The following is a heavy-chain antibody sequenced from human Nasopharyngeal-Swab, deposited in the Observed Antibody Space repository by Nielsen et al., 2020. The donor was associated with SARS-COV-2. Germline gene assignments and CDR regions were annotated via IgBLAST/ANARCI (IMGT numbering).Heavy chain of an antibody. V-gene: IGHV6-1*01. CDR3: ARDEGAHNS. CDR2: TYYRSEWYN. J-gene: IGHJ4*02. CDR1: GDSVSNDRVA. D-gene: IGHD3-16*01. Sequence: SQTLSLTCAISGDSVSNDRVAWNLIRQSPSRGLERLGRTYYRSEWYNNYAVSVKSRITIKPDPSTNQFSLQLNSVTPEDTAVYYCARDEGAHNSWGQGTLVTVSS.